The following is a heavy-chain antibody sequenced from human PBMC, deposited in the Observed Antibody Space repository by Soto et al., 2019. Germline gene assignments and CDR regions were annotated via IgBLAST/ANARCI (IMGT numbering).Heavy chain of an antibody. V-gene: IGHV1-69*13. D-gene: IGHD2-2*02. J-gene: IGHJ4*02. CDR2: IIPIFGTA. Sequence: SVKVSCKASGGTFSSYAISWVRQAPGQGLEWMGGIIPIFGTANYAQKFQGRVTITADESTSTAYMELSSLRSEDTAVYYCARVVGGYCSSTSCYIQGFGFDYWGQGTLVTVSS. CDR3: ARVVGGYCSSTSCYIQGFGFDY. CDR1: GGTFSSYA.